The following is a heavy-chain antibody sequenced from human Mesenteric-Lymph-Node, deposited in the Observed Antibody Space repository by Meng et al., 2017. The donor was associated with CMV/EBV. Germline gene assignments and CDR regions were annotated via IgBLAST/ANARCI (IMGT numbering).Heavy chain of an antibody. V-gene: IGHV4-38-2*02. CDR3: ARVIAAAGRAIDY. J-gene: IGHJ4*02. D-gene: IGHD6-13*01. CDR1: EDSGYY. CDR2: IYHSGNV. Sequence: GSLRLSCTVSEDSGYYWAWIRQPPGKGLEWFGSIYHSGNVFYNPSLKSRVTISVDTSKNQFSLKLSSVTAADTAVYYCARVIAAAGRAIDYWGQGTLVTVSS.